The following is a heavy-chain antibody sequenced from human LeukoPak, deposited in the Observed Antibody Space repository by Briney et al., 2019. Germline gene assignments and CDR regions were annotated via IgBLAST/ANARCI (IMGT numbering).Heavy chain of an antibody. V-gene: IGHV4-31*11. J-gene: IGHJ3*02. D-gene: IGHD3-22*01. CDR1: GGSFSGYY. Sequence: SETLSLTCAVYGGSFSGYYWSWIRQHPGKGLEWIGYIYYSGSTYYNPSLKSRVTISVDTSKNQFSLKLSSVTAADTAVYYCARDSYYYDSSGYLGAFDIWGQGTMVTVSS. CDR3: ARDSYYYDSSGYLGAFDI. CDR2: IYYSGST.